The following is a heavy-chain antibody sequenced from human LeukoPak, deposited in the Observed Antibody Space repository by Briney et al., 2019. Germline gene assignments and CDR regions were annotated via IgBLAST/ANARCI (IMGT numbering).Heavy chain of an antibody. CDR1: GFTFSSYA. CDR3: ARDGTFFVGDSRPWYYYTDV. V-gene: IGHV3-64*01. J-gene: IGHJ6*03. D-gene: IGHD1-1*01. Sequence: GGSLRLSCAASGFTFSSYAMHWVRQAPGKGLEYVSAISSNGGSTYYANSVKGRFTISRDNSKNTLYLQMGSLRAEDMAVYYCARDGTFFVGDSRPWYYYTDVWGKGTTVTVSS. CDR2: ISSNGGST.